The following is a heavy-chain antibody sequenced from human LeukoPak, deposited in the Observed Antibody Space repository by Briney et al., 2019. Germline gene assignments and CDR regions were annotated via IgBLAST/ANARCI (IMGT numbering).Heavy chain of an antibody. J-gene: IGHJ3*02. CDR2: IYHSGST. D-gene: IGHD2-2*01. CDR1: GGSISSSNW. CDR3: ARVIVVVPAAMGAFDI. Sequence: SGTLSLTCAVSGGSISSSNWWSWVRQPPGKGLEWIGEIYHSGSTNYNPSLKSRVTISVDKSKNQFSLKLSSVTAADTAVYYCARVIVVVPAAMGAFDIWGQGTMVTVSS. V-gene: IGHV4-4*02.